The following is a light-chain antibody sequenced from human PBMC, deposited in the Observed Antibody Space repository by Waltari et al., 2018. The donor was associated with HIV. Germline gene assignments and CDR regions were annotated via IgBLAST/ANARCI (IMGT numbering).Light chain of an antibody. Sequence: DIQMTQSPSSLPASLGDNVAIPCRASQAISTYLNWYQKRPGKAPVLLFYSASTLQPGAPSRFRGSGSGRDFSLSISGLQTEDFETYFCQQSYGSPFNFGPGTK. CDR2: SAS. CDR1: QAISTY. CDR3: QQSYGSPFN. V-gene: IGKV1-39*01. J-gene: IGKJ3*01.